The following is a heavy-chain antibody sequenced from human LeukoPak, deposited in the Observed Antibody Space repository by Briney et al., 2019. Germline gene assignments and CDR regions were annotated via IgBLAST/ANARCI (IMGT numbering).Heavy chain of an antibody. CDR3: ARGAVVKAGMVRGGIDY. CDR1: GGSIXSGGYY. D-gene: IGHD3-10*01. J-gene: IGHJ4*02. CDR2: IYYSGST. Sequence: PSETLSLTCTVSGGSIXSGGYYWSWIRXXPXKGLEWIGYIYYSGSTYYNPSLKSRVTISVDTSKNQFSLKLSSVTAADTAVYYCARGAVVKAGMVRGGIDYWGQGTLVTVSS. V-gene: IGHV4-31*03.